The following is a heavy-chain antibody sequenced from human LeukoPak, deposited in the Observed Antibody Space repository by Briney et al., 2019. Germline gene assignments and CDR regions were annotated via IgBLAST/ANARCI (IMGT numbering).Heavy chain of an antibody. V-gene: IGHV3-74*03. D-gene: IGHD3-10*01. CDR2: INSDGSMT. CDR1: GFTFRNYR. CDR3: GRYYASGEIDY. J-gene: IGHJ4*02. Sequence: GGSLRLSCAASGFTFRNYRMHWVRQARGKGLVWVSCINSDGSMTTYADSVKGRFTISRDNAKNTLYLQLNNLRAEDAAVYYCGRYYASGEIDYWGQGTLVTVSS.